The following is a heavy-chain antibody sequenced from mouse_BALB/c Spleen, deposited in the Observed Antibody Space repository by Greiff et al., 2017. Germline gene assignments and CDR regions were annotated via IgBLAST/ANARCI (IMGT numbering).Heavy chain of an antibody. CDR2: ISNGGGST. V-gene: IGHV5-12-2*01. CDR3: ARHYDYDGHVAGFAY. Sequence: EVQLVESGGGLVRPGGSLKLSCAASGFTFSSYTMPWVRQTPEQRLEWVAYISNGGGSTDYPDTVKGRFTISGDNATNTLYLQMSSLKSEDTAMYYCARHYDYDGHVAGFAYWGQGTLVTVSA. CDR1: GFTFSSYT. D-gene: IGHD2-4*01. J-gene: IGHJ3*01.